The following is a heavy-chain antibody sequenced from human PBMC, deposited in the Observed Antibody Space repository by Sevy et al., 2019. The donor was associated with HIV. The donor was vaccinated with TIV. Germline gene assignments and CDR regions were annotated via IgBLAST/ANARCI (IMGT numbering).Heavy chain of an antibody. D-gene: IGHD5-12*01. CDR2: IGSSGDP. Sequence: GGSLRLSCAASGFTFSSYDMHWVRRVTGKGLEWVSVIGSSGDPYYPGSVKGRFTISRENAKNSVYLQMNSLRAGDTAVYYSARSGGYSDNGMDVWGQGATVTVSS. V-gene: IGHV3-13*05. CDR3: ARSGGYSDNGMDV. CDR1: GFTFSSYD. J-gene: IGHJ6*02.